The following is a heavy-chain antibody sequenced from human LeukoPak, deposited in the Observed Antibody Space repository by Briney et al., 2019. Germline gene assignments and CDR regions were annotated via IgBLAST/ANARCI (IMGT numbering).Heavy chain of an antibody. CDR1: GGSISNGDHY. D-gene: IGHD2-2*01. CDR2: IYYSGST. J-gene: IGHJ4*02. V-gene: IGHV4-31*03. Sequence: NPSETLSLTCTVSGGSISNGDHYWSWSRQHPGKGLEWIGHIYYSGSTYYNPSLKSRGIISVETSKNQFSLKLSSVTAADTAVYYCARGRYCSSTSCYRSVGNHLTHWGQGTLVTVSS. CDR3: ARGRYCSSTSCYRSVGNHLTH.